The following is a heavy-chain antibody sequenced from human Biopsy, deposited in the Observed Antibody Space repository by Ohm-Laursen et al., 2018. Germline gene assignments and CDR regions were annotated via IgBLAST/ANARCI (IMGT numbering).Heavy chain of an antibody. CDR2: ISGNSDII. CDR1: GFTVYNNY. Sequence: SLRLSCAASGFTVYNNYMTWVRQALGKGLEWVSTISGNSDIIYDTDSVKGRFTISRDNSKNTLYLQMNSLRADDTAVYYCALAAAQTVTHFDYWGQGTLVTVSS. J-gene: IGHJ4*02. D-gene: IGHD4-17*01. CDR3: ALAAAQTVTHFDY. V-gene: IGHV3-23*01.